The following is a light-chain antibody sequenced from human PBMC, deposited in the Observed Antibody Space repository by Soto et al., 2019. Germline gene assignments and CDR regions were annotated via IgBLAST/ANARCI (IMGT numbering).Light chain of an antibody. J-gene: IGKJ2*01. CDR2: GAS. V-gene: IGKV3-20*01. CDR3: QLYGSPPLYT. CDR1: QSVRSTY. Sequence: EVVLTQSPGTLSLSPGERAALSCRASQSVRSTYLAWYQQKPGQAPRRLIYGASSRATGIPDRFSGSGSGTDFTLTISRLEPEDFAVYYCQLYGSPPLYTFGQGTKLEI.